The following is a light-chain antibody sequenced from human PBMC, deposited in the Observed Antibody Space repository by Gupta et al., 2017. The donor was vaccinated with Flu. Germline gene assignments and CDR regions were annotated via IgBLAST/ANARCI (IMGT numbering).Light chain of an antibody. CDR1: QSVSSN. Sequence: EIVVTQSPATLSVSPGERATLSCRASQSVSSNLAWYQQKPGQAPRLLIYGASTRATGIPARFSGSGSGTEFTLTISSLQSEDFAVYYCQQYKNWRLVSLTGGGGTKVESK. V-gene: IGKV3-15*01. J-gene: IGKJ4*01. CDR3: QQYKNWRLVSLT. CDR2: GAS.